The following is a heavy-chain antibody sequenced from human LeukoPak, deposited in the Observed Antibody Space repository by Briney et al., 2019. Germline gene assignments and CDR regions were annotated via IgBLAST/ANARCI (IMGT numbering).Heavy chain of an antibody. Sequence: GRSLRLSCAASGFTFSSYGMHWVRQAPGKGLEWVAVISYDGSNKYYADSVKGRFTISRDNSKNTVYLQMNSLRAEDTAVYYCAKDISGGYGDYAKTMFDYWGQGTLVTVSS. CDR2: ISYDGSNK. D-gene: IGHD4-17*01. CDR1: GFTFSSYG. CDR3: AKDISGGYGDYAKTMFDY. J-gene: IGHJ4*02. V-gene: IGHV3-30*18.